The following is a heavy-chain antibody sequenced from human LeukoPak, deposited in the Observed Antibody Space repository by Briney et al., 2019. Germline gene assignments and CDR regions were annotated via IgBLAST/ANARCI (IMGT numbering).Heavy chain of an antibody. CDR3: ARRTDYYDSSGYSVAFDI. V-gene: IGHV4-39*01. CDR2: IYYSGST. D-gene: IGHD3-22*01. J-gene: IGHJ3*02. Sequence: LRLSCAASGFTFSSYAMHWVRQPPGKGLEWIGSIYYSGSTYYNPSLKSRVTISVDTSKNQFSLKLSSVTAADTAVYYCARRTDYYDSSGYSVAFDIWGQGTMVTVSS. CDR1: GFTFSSYAMH.